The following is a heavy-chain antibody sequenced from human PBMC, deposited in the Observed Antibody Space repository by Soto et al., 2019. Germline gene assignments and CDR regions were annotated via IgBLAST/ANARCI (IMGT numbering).Heavy chain of an antibody. CDR3: ARQIGTTLYY. CDR1: EHSFSSYW. CDR2: IFPPDSET. Sequence: PGESLKISCQGSEHSFSSYWIAWVRQMPGKGLEFMGIIFPPDSETRYSPSFQGQVTISVDKSINTAYLQWSSLKASDTAIYYCARQIGTTLYYWGLGTPVTVSS. J-gene: IGHJ4*02. D-gene: IGHD3-16*01. V-gene: IGHV5-51*01.